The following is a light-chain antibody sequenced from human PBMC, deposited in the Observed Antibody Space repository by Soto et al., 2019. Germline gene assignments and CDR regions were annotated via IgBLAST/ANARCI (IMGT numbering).Light chain of an antibody. CDR2: RAS. J-gene: IGKJ1*01. CDR1: QTVYSN. V-gene: IGKV3-15*01. Sequence: EIVMTQSPATLSVSPGERATLSCRASQTVYSNVAWYQQRPGQAPRLLIYRASSRAIDIPARFSGSGSGTEFPLTISSLQSEDSAVYYCQHYQNLWAFGQGTRVEIK. CDR3: QHYQNLWA.